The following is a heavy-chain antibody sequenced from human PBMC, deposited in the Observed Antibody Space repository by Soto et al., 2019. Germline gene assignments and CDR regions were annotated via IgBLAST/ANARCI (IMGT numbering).Heavy chain of an antibody. CDR1: GFTFSSYS. Sequence: GGSLRLSCAASGFTFSSYSMNWVRQAPGKGLEWVSSISSSSSYIYYADSVKGRFTISRDNAKNSLYLQMNSLRAEDTAVYYCARDLGYYDSSGYYPSVYGMDVWGQGTTVTVSS. V-gene: IGHV3-21*01. J-gene: IGHJ6*02. CDR2: ISSSSSYI. CDR3: ARDLGYYDSSGYYPSVYGMDV. D-gene: IGHD3-22*01.